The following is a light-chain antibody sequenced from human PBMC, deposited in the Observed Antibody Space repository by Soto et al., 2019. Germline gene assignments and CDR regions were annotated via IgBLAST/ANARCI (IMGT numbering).Light chain of an antibody. Sequence: QSALTQPPSASGFPGQSVTISCTGISSDVGYYDYVSWYQQHPDKAPKLVIYEVTKRPSGVPDRVSASKSGNTASLTVSGLWAEDEADYYCSSYAGSNNFVFGSGTKV. J-gene: IGLJ1*01. CDR1: SSDVGYYDY. CDR2: EVT. V-gene: IGLV2-8*01. CDR3: SSYAGSNNFV.